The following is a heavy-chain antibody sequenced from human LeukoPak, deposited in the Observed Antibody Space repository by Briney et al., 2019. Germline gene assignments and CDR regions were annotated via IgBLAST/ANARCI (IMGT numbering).Heavy chain of an antibody. CDR2: IKSKTDGGTT. D-gene: IGHD1-1*01. Sequence: GGSLRLSCAASGFTFSNAWMSWVRQAPGKGLEWVGLIKSKTDGGTTDYAAPVRGRFTISRDDSKNTLYLQVDSLKTEDTAVYYCTRQQLVFDYWGQGTLVIVSS. J-gene: IGHJ4*02. CDR3: TRQQLVFDY. V-gene: IGHV3-15*01. CDR1: GFTFSNAW.